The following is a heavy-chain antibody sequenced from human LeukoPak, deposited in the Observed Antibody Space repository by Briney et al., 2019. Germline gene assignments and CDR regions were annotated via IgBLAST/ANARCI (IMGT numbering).Heavy chain of an antibody. V-gene: IGHV4-39*01. J-gene: IGHJ4*02. D-gene: IGHD3-10*01. CDR1: GGSISSSSYY. CDR2: IYYSGST. CDR3: ARVVYFGSDTRFDF. Sequence: PSETLSLTCTVSGGSISSSSYYWGWIRQPPGKGLEWIGSIYYSGSTYYNPSLKSRVTISVDTSKNQFSLKLSSVTAADTAVYFCARVVYFGSDTRFDFWGQGTLVTVSS.